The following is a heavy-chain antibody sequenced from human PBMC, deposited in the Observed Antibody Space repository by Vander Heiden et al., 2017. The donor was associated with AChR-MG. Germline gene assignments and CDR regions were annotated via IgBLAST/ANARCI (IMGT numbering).Heavy chain of an antibody. CDR1: GGSVSSGSYY. CDR3: ARVFSADLWGGFDY. J-gene: IGHJ4*02. V-gene: IGHV4-61*01. CDR2: IYYSGST. D-gene: IGHD3-16*01. Sequence: QVQLQESGPGLVKPSATLSLTCTVSGGSVSSGSYYWSWIRQPPGKGLEWIGYIYYSGSTNYNPFLKSRVTISVDTSKNQFSLKLSSVTAADTAVYYCARVFSADLWGGFDYWGQGTLVTVSS.